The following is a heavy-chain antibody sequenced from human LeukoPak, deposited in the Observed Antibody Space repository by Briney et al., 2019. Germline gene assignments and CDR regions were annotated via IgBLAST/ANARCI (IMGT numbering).Heavy chain of an antibody. CDR1: GYTFAIYY. Sequence: ASVKVSCKASGYTFAIYYIHWVRQAPGQGLEWMGNINPSGGSTSYTQKFQGRRTMTRDTSTSTVYMELSSLRSEDTAVYYCARAKGLFDHWGQGTLVTVSS. CDR2: INPSGGST. V-gene: IGHV1-46*01. CDR3: ARAKGLFDH. J-gene: IGHJ4*02.